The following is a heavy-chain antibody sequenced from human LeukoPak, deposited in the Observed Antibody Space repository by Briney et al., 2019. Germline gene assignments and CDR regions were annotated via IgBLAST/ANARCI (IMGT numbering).Heavy chain of an antibody. V-gene: IGHV1-46*01. J-gene: IGHJ4*02. CDR3: ASYYGSGSLFY. CDR2: ISPSGGST. D-gene: IGHD3-10*01. CDR1: GYTFTSYY. Sequence: ASVKVSCKASGYTFTSYYMHWVRQAPGQGLEWMGIISPSGGSTSYAQKFQGRVIMTRDTSTSTVYMELSSLRSEDAAVYYCASYYGSGSLFYWGQGTLVTVSS.